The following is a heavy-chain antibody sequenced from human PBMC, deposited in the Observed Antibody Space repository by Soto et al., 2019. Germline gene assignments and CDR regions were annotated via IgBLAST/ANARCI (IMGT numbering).Heavy chain of an antibody. CDR1: GFTFSSYA. CDR3: ARVYNPTRGYSYGSFYYYYGMDV. Sequence: GGSLRLSCAASGFTFSSYAMHWVRQAPGKGLEWVAVISYDGSNKYYADSVKGRFTISRDNSKNTLYLQMNSLRAEDTAVYYCARVYNPTRGYSYGSFYYYYGMDVWGQGTTVTVSS. V-gene: IGHV3-30-3*01. J-gene: IGHJ6*02. D-gene: IGHD5-18*01. CDR2: ISYDGSNK.